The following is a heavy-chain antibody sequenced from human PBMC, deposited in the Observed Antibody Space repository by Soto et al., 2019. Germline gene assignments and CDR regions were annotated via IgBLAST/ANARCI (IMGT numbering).Heavy chain of an antibody. Sequence: GESLKISCKGSGYSFTSYWIGWVRQMPGKGLEWMGIIYPGDSDTRYSPSFQGQVTISADKSISTAYLRWSSLKASDTAMYYCARSSTSIAARPSNYGMDVWGQGTTVTASS. D-gene: IGHD6-6*01. CDR1: GYSFTSYW. J-gene: IGHJ6*02. V-gene: IGHV5-51*01. CDR2: IYPGDSDT. CDR3: ARSSTSIAARPSNYGMDV.